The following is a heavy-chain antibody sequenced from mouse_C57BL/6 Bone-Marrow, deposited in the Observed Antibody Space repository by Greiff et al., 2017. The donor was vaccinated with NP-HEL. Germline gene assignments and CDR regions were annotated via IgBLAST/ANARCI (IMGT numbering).Heavy chain of an antibody. CDR3: ARRVVATPFAY. Sequence: EVQRVESGPELVKPGASVKIPCKASGYTFTDYNMDWVKQSHGKSLEWIGDINPNNGGTIYNQKFKGKATLTVDKSSSTAYMELRSLTSEDTAVYYCARRVVATPFAYWGQGTLVTVSA. CDR2: INPNNGGT. J-gene: IGHJ3*01. V-gene: IGHV1-18*01. D-gene: IGHD1-1*01. CDR1: GYTFTDYN.